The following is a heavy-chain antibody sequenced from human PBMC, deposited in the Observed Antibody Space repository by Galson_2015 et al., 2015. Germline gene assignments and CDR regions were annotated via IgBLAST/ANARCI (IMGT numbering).Heavy chain of an antibody. J-gene: IGHJ6*03. Sequence: CAISGDSVSTNSAGWNWIRQSPSRGLEWLGRTYYRSKWYNDYAGSVKSRITINPDTSKNQFSLQLNSVTPEDTAVYFCARVRCSSSPPNYYYFYYMDVWGKGTTVTVSS. CDR3: ARVRCSSSPPNYYYFYYMDV. V-gene: IGHV6-1*01. CDR1: GDSVSTNSAG. CDR2: TYYRSKWYN. D-gene: IGHD6-6*01.